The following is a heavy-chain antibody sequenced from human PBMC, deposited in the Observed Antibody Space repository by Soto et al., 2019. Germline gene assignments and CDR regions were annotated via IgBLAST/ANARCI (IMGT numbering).Heavy chain of an antibody. CDR2: IYYSGST. CDR1: GGSISSYY. Sequence: SETLSLTCTVSGGSISSYYWSWIRQPPGKGLEWIGYIYYSGSTNYNPSLKSRVTISVDTSKNQFSLKLSSVTAADTAVYYCARAFWSGYYNYYYMDVWGKGTTVTVSS. D-gene: IGHD3-3*01. V-gene: IGHV4-59*01. J-gene: IGHJ6*03. CDR3: ARAFWSGYYNYYYMDV.